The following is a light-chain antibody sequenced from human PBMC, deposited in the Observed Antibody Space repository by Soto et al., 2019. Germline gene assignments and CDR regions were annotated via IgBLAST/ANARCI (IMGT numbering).Light chain of an antibody. CDR3: QQYYSYPRT. V-gene: IGKV1-5*01. CDR1: QSISSW. J-gene: IGKJ1*01. CDR2: DAS. Sequence: DIQMTQSPSTLSASVGDRVTITCRASQSISSWLAWYQQKPGKDPKLLIYDASSLESGVPSRFSGSGSGTDFTLTISCLQSEDFATYYCQQYYSYPRTFGQGTKVDIK.